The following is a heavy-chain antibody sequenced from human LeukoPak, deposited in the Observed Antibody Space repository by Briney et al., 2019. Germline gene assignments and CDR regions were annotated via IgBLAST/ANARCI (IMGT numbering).Heavy chain of an antibody. CDR2: ISGSGGST. CDR1: GFTFSSYA. D-gene: IGHD4-17*01. J-gene: IGHJ6*02. Sequence: GGSLRLSCAASGFTFSSYAMSWVRQAPGKGLEWVSAISGSGGSTYYADSVKGRFTISRDNSKDTLYLQMNSLRAEDTAVYYCAKWDYGDYGYYYYGMDVWGQGTTVTVSS. V-gene: IGHV3-23*01. CDR3: AKWDYGDYGYYYYGMDV.